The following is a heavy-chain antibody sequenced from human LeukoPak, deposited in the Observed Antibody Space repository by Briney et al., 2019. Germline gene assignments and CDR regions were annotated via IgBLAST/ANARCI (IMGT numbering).Heavy chain of an antibody. D-gene: IGHD3-22*01. CDR3: ARAKNYYDSSGYYLDAFDI. V-gene: IGHV3-7*01. Sequence: PGGSLRLSCAASGFTFSSYWMSWVRQAPGKGLEWVANIKQDGSDKYYVDSVEGRFTISRDNAKNSLYLQMNSLRAEDTAVYYCARAKNYYDSSGYYLDAFDIWGQGTMVTVSS. CDR2: IKQDGSDK. CDR1: GFTFSSYW. J-gene: IGHJ3*02.